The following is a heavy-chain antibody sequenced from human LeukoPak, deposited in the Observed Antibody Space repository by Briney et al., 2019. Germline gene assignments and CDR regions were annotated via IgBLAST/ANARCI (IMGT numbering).Heavy chain of an antibody. CDR3: AKEGTCSGGSCPLDY. CDR2: FDPEEDER. V-gene: IGHV1-24*01. Sequence: ASVKVSCKVSGFSVTEISIHWVRQAPGKGLKWMGGFDPEEDERFYAQKFQGRVTMTEDTSTDTAYMELRSLTSEDTAVYYCAKEGTCSGGSCPLDYWGQGTLVTVSS. CDR1: GFSVTEIS. D-gene: IGHD2-15*01. J-gene: IGHJ4*02.